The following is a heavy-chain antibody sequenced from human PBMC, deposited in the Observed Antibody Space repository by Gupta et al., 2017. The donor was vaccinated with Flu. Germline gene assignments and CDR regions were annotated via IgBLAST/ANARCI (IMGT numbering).Heavy chain of an antibody. CDR3: AHRYCSSTSCYVVFDY. Sequence: QITLKESGPTLVKPTQTLTLTCTFSGFSLSTSRVGVGWIRQPPGKALEWLALIYWDDDKRYSPSLKSRLTITKDTSKNQVVLTMTNMDPVDTATYHCAHRYCSSTSCYVVFDYWGQGTRVTVYS. V-gene: IGHV2-5*02. CDR1: GFSLSTSRVG. J-gene: IGHJ4*02. D-gene: IGHD2-2*01. CDR2: IYWDDDK.